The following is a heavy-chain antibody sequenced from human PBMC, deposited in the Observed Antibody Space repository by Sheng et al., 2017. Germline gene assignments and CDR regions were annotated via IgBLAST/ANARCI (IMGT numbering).Heavy chain of an antibody. Sequence: QVQLVESGGGVVQPGRSLRLSCAASGFTFSSYAMHWVRQAPGKGLEWVAVISYDGSNKYYADSVKGRFTISRDNSKNTLYLQMNSLRAEDTAVYYCARDLGCSSTSCYRRNWFDPWGQGTLVTVSS. V-gene: IGHV3-30*04. CDR2: ISYDGSNK. D-gene: IGHD2-2*01. CDR1: GFTFSSYA. J-gene: IGHJ5*02. CDR3: ARDLGCSSTSCYRRNWFDP.